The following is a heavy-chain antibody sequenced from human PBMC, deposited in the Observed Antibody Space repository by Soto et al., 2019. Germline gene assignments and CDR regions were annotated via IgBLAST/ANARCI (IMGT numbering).Heavy chain of an antibody. CDR2: ITWDGATS. CDR3: AKHKDGALDH. V-gene: IGHV3-43D*04. D-gene: IGHD3-10*01. J-gene: IGHJ4*02. CDR1: GFTFDDYA. Sequence: PVGSLRLSCAASGFTFDDYAMEWVRQAPGKGLEWVALITWDGATSYYADSVKGRFTISRDNSKNSLYLQMNSLRTEDTALYYCAKHKDGALDHWGQGTLVTVSS.